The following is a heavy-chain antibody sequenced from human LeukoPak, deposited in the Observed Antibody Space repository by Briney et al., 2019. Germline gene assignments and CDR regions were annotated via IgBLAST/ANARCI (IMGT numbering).Heavy chain of an antibody. CDR3: ARDPRIYDSSGYSLDY. CDR1: GFTFSDYY. Sequence: GGSLRLSCAASGFTFSDYYMSWIRQPPGKGLEWVSYISSSGSTIYYADSVKGRFTISRDNAKNSLYLQMNSLRAEDTAVYYCARDPRIYDSSGYSLDYWGQGTLVTVSS. D-gene: IGHD3-22*01. CDR2: ISSSGSTI. J-gene: IGHJ4*02. V-gene: IGHV3-11*01.